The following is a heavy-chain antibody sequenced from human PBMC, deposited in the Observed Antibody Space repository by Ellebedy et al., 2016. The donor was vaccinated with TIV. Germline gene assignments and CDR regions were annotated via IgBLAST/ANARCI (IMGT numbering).Heavy chain of an antibody. CDR2: IRTSENTM. J-gene: IGHJ3*01. Sequence: GGSLRLSCAASGFSFSTYTMNWVRQAPGKGLEWVSNIRTSENTMYYADSVKGRFTVSRDDAMNSLFLQMNRLRDEDTGVYYCARDFAFAFDVWGQGTMVTVSS. CDR1: GFSFSTYT. CDR3: ARDFAFAFDV. V-gene: IGHV3-48*02.